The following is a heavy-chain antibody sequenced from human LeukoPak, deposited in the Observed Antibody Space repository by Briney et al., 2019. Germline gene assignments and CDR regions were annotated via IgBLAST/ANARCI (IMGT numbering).Heavy chain of an antibody. V-gene: IGHV1-2*02. Sequence: GASVKVSCKASGYTFTGYYMHWVRPAPGQGLEWMGWINPNSGGTNYAQKFQGRVTMTRDTSISTAYMELSRLRSDDTAVYYCARTWEWLLHYSDYWGQGTLVTVSS. CDR1: GYTFTGYY. J-gene: IGHJ4*02. D-gene: IGHD3-3*01. CDR2: INPNSGGT. CDR3: ARTWEWLLHYSDY.